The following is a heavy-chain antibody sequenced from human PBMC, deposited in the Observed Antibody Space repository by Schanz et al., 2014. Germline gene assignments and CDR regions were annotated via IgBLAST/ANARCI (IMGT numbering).Heavy chain of an antibody. CDR2: VSRSTPDI. D-gene: IGHD3-10*01. CDR3: ARIGGSVFDY. CDR1: GFTFSSYS. Sequence: EVHLVESGGGLVQPGGSLRLSCTASGFTFSSYSMNWVRQAPGKGLEWVSYVSRSTPDIYYADSVKGRFTISRDNSKNSLYLQMNSLRAEDTAVYYCARIGGSVFDYWAQGTLVTVSS. V-gene: IGHV3-48*04. J-gene: IGHJ4*02.